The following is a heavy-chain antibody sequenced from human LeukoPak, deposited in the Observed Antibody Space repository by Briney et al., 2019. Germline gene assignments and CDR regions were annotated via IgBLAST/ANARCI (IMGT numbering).Heavy chain of an antibody. CDR1: GGTFSSYA. Sequence: ASVKVSCKASGGTFSSYAISWVRQAPGQGLEWMGGIIPIFGTANYAQKFQGRVTITADESASTAYMELSSLRSEDTAVYYCARDQEVRGVIFYHGMDVWGQGTTVTVSS. J-gene: IGHJ6*02. CDR3: ARDQEVRGVIFYHGMDV. V-gene: IGHV1-69*01. D-gene: IGHD3-10*01. CDR2: IIPIFGTA.